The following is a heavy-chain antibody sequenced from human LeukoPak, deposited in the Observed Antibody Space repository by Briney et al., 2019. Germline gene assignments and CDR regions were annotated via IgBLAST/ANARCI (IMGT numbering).Heavy chain of an antibody. CDR1: GGSIRSDSDS. Sequence: SETLSLTCTVSGGSIRSDSDSWSWIRQPAGKGLEWVGRLYSSGSTNSNPSLQSRVTISRDMSKNQFSLKLTSVTAADTAVYFCARDLGMGYFDSWGQGTLVTVSS. V-gene: IGHV4-61*02. D-gene: IGHD7-27*01. CDR2: LYSSGST. J-gene: IGHJ4*02. CDR3: ARDLGMGYFDS.